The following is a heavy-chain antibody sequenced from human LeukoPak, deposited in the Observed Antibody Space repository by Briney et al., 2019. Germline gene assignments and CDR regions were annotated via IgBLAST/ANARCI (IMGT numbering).Heavy chain of an antibody. CDR1: GGSISSGSYS. CDR3: ARLTGSQDYKWFDP. CDR2: IYTSGST. Sequence: TSETLSLTCTVSGGSISSGSYSWSWIRQPAGKGLEWIGRIYTSGSTNYNPSLKSRVTISVDTSKNQFSLKLSSVTAADTAVYHCARLTGSQDYKWFDPWGQGTLVTVSS. V-gene: IGHV4-61*02. D-gene: IGHD1-14*01. J-gene: IGHJ5*02.